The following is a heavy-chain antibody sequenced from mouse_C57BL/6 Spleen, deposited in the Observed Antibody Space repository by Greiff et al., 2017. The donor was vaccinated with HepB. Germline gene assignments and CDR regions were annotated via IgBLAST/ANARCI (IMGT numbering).Heavy chain of an antibody. CDR3: ARGDYYGSSAY. Sequence: QVQLQQPGAELVRPGTSVKLSCKASGYTFTSYWMHWVKQRPGQGLEWIGVIDPSDSYTNYNQKFKGKATLTVDTSSSTAYMQLSSLTSEDSAVYYCARGDYYGSSAYWGQGTLVTVSA. D-gene: IGHD1-1*01. V-gene: IGHV1-59*01. CDR1: GYTFTSYW. J-gene: IGHJ3*01. CDR2: IDPSDSYT.